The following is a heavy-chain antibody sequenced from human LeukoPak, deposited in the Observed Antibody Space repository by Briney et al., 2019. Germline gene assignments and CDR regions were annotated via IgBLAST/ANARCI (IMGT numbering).Heavy chain of an antibody. CDR1: GGSISSSGYY. Sequence: SETLSLTCTVSGGSISSSGYYWGWIRQPPGKGLEWIGSIYYSGSTYYNPSLKSRVTISVDTSKNQFSLKLSSVTAADTAVYYCARLAAAGTAWFDPWGQGTLVTVSS. CDR2: IYYSGST. V-gene: IGHV4-39*01. D-gene: IGHD6-13*01. J-gene: IGHJ5*02. CDR3: ARLAAAGTAWFDP.